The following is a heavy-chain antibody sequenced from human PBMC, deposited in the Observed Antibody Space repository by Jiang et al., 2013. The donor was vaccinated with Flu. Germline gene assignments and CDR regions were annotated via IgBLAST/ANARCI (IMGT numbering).Heavy chain of an antibody. J-gene: IGHJ6*02. V-gene: IGHV2-70*11. CDR2: IDWDDDK. CDR1: GFSLSTSGMC. Sequence: KPTQTLTLTCTFSGFSLSTSGMCVSWIRQPPGKALEWLARIDWDDDKYYSTSLKTRLTISKDTSKNQVVLTMTNMDPVDTATYYCAGGGIAESYYYGMDVWGQGTTVTVSS. D-gene: IGHD6-13*01. CDR3: AGGGIAESYYYGMDV.